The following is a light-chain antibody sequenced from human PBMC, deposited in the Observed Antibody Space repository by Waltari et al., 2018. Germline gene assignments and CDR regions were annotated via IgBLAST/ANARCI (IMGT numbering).Light chain of an antibody. Sequence: EIVLTQSPGTLSLSPGGRATLSCRASHGVTNNFLAWYQQKLGQGPRLLIYGAFLRATGVPDRFSGSGSGTDFTLTISRLEPEDFAVYFCHQYGGAPYTFGQGTKLEI. V-gene: IGKV3-20*01. CDR1: HGVTNNF. CDR2: GAF. J-gene: IGKJ2*01. CDR3: HQYGGAPYT.